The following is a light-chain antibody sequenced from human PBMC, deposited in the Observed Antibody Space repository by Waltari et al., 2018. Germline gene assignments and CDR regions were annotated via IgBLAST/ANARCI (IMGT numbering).Light chain of an antibody. J-gene: IGLJ2*01. V-gene: IGLV2-23*02. CDR3: CSYAGSSTFV. Sequence: QSALTQPASVSGSPGQSITISCTGTSSDVGSYNLVSWYQQHPGKAPKLVIYQVSKPPSGVSNRFSGSKSGNTASLASAGLQAEDEADYYCCSYAGSSTFVFGGGTKLTVL. CDR1: SSDVGSYNL. CDR2: QVS.